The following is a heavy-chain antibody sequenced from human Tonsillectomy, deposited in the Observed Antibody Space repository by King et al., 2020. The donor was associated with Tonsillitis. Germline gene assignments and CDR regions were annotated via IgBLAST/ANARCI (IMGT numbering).Heavy chain of an antibody. CDR1: GFTFSSYG. J-gene: IGHJ6*02. Sequence: QVQLVESGGGVVQPGRSLRLSCAASGFTFSSYGMHWVRQAPGKGLEWVAVTSYDGNDKYYADSVKGRFTISRDNSKNTLYLQMNSLRAEDTAVYYCARRRWVLFLFGENGMDVWGQGTTVTVSS. CDR3: ARRRWVLFLFGENGMDV. CDR2: TSYDGNDK. D-gene: IGHD3-10*01. V-gene: IGHV3-33*05.